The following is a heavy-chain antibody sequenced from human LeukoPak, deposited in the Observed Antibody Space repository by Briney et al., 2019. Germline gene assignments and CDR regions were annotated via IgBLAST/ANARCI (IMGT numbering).Heavy chain of an antibody. Sequence: SETLSLTCTVSGGSMSSGDYYWAWVRQPPGKRLEWIGSISYSGRTFYKPSLTSRVAISIDASKSQFSLRLSSVTAADTAVYYCVRESSSSAHYWGPGTLVTVSS. D-gene: IGHD6-6*01. CDR1: GGSMSSGDYY. V-gene: IGHV4-39*07. CDR3: VRESSSSAHY. J-gene: IGHJ4*02. CDR2: ISYSGRT.